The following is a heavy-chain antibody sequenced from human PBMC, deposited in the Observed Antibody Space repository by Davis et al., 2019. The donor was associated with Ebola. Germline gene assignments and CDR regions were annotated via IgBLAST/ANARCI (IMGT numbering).Heavy chain of an antibody. Sequence: GRPLRPPFPPPGFTFSSYEMNWVRQAPGKGLEGVSYISSSGSTIYYAPSVKGRFTTPRDNAKNSLYLQMNSLRAEDTAVNYCAREGPRGSGWEAYWGQGTLVTVSS. J-gene: IGHJ4*02. CDR3: AREGPRGSGWEAY. CDR2: ISSSGSTI. CDR1: GFTFSSYE. D-gene: IGHD6-19*01. V-gene: IGHV3-48*03.